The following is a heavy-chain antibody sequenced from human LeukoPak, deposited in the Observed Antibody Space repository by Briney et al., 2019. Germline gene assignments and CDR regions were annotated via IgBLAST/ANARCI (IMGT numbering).Heavy chain of an antibody. V-gene: IGHV3-23*01. Sequence: GGSLRLSCGGSGFTFSNYAMSWVRQSSGKGLEWVSVISGGGETTYYADSVKGRFTISRDNSKNTLHLQMNSLRAEDTAVYYCARVERIAAAYDYWGQGTLVTVSS. CDR2: ISGGGETT. CDR3: ARVERIAAAYDY. J-gene: IGHJ4*02. CDR1: GFTFSNYA. D-gene: IGHD6-13*01.